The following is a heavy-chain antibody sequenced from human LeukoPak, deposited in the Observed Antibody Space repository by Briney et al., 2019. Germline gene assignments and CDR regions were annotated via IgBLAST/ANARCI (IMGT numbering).Heavy chain of an antibody. J-gene: IGHJ6*02. CDR2: IGTAGDT. CDR3: ARDPRSITSRRGDYYFGMDV. CDR1: GFTFSSYD. Sequence: PGGSLRLSCAASGFTFSSYDMHWVRQSTGKGLEWVSCIGTAGDTFYPDSVKGRFTISRDNAKNSLYLQMNSLRAGDTGVYFCARDPRSITSRRGDYYFGMDVWGQGTGVTVSS. V-gene: IGHV3-13*01. D-gene: IGHD1-14*01.